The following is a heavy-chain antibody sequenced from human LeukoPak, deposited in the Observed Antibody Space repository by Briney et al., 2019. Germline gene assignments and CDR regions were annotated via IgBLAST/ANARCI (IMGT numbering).Heavy chain of an antibody. CDR2: INPNSGGT. CDR3: ARGTLAVAGLDY. D-gene: IGHD6-19*01. V-gene: IGHV1-2*02. Sequence: ASVKVSCKASGYTFTGYYMHWVRQAPGQGLEWMGWINPNSGGTNYAQKLQGRVTMTTDTSTSTAYMELRSLRSDDTAVYYCARGTLAVAGLDYWGQGTLVTVSS. J-gene: IGHJ4*02. CDR1: GYTFTGYY.